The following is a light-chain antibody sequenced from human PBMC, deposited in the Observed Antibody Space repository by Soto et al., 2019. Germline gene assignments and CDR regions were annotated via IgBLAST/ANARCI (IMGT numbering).Light chain of an antibody. CDR2: EDS. CDR1: SSDAGNYNF. Sequence: QSVLTQPASVCGSPGQSITISCTGTSSDAGNYNFVSWYQQHPGKAPKVIIYEDSTRPSGVSNRISGSKSGNTASLTISGLQAEDEADYYCCSYAGSSTSWVFGGGTKLTVL. V-gene: IGLV2-23*01. J-gene: IGLJ3*02. CDR3: CSYAGSSTSWV.